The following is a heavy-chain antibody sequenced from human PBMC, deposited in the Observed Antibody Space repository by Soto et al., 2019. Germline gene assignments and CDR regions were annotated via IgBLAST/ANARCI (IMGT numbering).Heavy chain of an antibody. CDR2: IYYSGST. J-gene: IGHJ5*02. D-gene: IGHD3-16*01. CDR3: ARSYYDSVWGRYGP. V-gene: IGHV4-59*01. CDR1: GGSISPYY. Sequence: SETLSVTCTVSGGSISPYYWSWIRQPPGKGLEWIGYIYYSGSTNYNPSLKSRVTISVDTSKNQFSLKLTSVTAADTAVYYCARSYYDSVWGRYGPWGQGTLVTVS.